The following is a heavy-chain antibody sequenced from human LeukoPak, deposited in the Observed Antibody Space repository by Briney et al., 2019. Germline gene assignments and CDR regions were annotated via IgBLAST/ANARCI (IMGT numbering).Heavy chain of an antibody. CDR2: INPRGEST. J-gene: IGHJ3*02. CDR1: GYTNYY. Sequence: GASVKVSCKVSGYTNYYIHWVRQAPGQGLEWMGIINPRGESTRYAQKFQGRFTMTRDTSTSTVFMELSSLTSEDTAEYYCIKADFDRGAFEIWGQGTMVFVSS. CDR3: IKADFDRGAFEI. V-gene: IGHV1-46*01. D-gene: IGHD3-9*01.